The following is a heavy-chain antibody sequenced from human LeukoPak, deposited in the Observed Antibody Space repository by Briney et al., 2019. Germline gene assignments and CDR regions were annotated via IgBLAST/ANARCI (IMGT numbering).Heavy chain of an antibody. CDR3: ARVRIAAAGDVGDY. J-gene: IGHJ4*02. D-gene: IGHD6-13*01. CDR1: GFAVSSNY. Sequence: GGSLRLSCAASGFAVSSNYMSWVRQAPGKGLGWVSVIYSGGSTYYADSVKGRFTISRDNSKNTLYLQMNSLRAEDTAVYYCARVRIAAAGDVGDYWGLGTLVTVSS. CDR2: IYSGGST. V-gene: IGHV3-53*01.